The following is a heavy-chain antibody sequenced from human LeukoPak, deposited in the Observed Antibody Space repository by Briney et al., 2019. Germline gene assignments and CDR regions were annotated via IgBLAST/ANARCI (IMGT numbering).Heavy chain of an antibody. V-gene: IGHV3-43*02. Sequence: GGPLRLSCAASGFTFDDYAMHWVRQAPGKGLEWVSLISGDGGSTYYADSVKGRFTISRDNSKNSLYLQMNSLRTEDTALYYCAKGPEGCSSTSCYAVFDYWGQGTLVTVSS. CDR3: AKGPEGCSSTSCYAVFDY. CDR2: ISGDGGST. J-gene: IGHJ4*02. D-gene: IGHD2-2*01. CDR1: GFTFDDYA.